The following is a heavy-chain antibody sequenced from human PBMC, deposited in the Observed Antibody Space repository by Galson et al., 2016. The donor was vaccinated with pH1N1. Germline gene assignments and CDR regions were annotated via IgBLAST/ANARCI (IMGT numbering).Heavy chain of an antibody. Sequence: TLSLTCSVSGDSISSKTFYWSWLRQPAGKGLQWIGLLYSSGSTNYNPSLKGRVTMSADTSKNKFSLKRTSVTAADTAVYYCARGGEEILSFGEPHNWFDPWGQGTLVTVSS. J-gene: IGHJ5*02. CDR3: ARGGEEILSFGEPHNWFDP. D-gene: IGHD3-10*01. CDR2: LYSSGST. CDR1: GDSISSKTFY. V-gene: IGHV4-61*02.